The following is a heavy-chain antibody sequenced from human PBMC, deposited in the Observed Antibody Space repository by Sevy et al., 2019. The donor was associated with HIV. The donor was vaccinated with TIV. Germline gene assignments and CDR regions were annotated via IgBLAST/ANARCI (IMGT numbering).Heavy chain of an antibody. CDR2: TSGSGGST. D-gene: IGHD3-22*01. V-gene: IGHV3-23*01. Sequence: GGSLRLSCAASGFTFRRYCMSWVRQAPGKGLEWVSGTSGSGGSTFYADSVKGRFTISRDNSKNTLYLQMNSLRAEDTAVFYCAKDINIQYYSESSGYPYYFDYWGQGTLVTVSS. J-gene: IGHJ4*02. CDR3: AKDINIQYYSESSGYPYYFDY. CDR1: GFTFRRYC.